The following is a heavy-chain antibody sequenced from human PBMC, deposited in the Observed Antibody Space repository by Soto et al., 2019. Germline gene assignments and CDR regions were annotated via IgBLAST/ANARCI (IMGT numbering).Heavy chain of an antibody. CDR3: AKYRRTDAEGYTLDF. Sequence: SETLSLSCTISGGSISGYYWSWIRQPPGKGLEWIGYVYYTGSTKYNPSRESRVAMSADTSKNQFSLKVPSGTAADTAVYYGAKYRRTDAEGYTLDFWGQGTLVTVSS. CDR1: GGSISGYY. D-gene: IGHD2-15*01. CDR2: VYYTGST. J-gene: IGHJ1*01. V-gene: IGHV4-59*01.